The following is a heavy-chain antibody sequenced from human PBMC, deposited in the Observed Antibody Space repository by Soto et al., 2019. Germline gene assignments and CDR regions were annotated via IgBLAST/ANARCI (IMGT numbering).Heavy chain of an antibody. CDR1: VFTINSSA. Sequence: GASVTVSCKASVFTINSSAVHWVRQAREQRLEWIGWIVVGSGNTNYAQKFQERVTITRDMSTSTAYMGLSSLRSEDTAVYYCAAEWEGSNINYYYYGMDVWGQGTTVTVS. D-gene: IGHD2-2*01. J-gene: IGHJ6*02. CDR2: IVVGSGNT. CDR3: AAEWEGSNINYYYYGMDV. V-gene: IGHV1-58*01.